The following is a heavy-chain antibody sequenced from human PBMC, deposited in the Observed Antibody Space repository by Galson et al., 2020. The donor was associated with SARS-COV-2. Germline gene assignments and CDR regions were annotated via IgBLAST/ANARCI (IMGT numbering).Heavy chain of an antibody. CDR2: INPSGST. V-gene: IGHV4-34*01. D-gene: IGHD3-22*01. J-gene: IGHJ4*02. Sequence: SQTLSLTCAVYGGSFSGYYWSWIRQPPGKGLEWIGEINPSGSTNYNPSLKSRVTMSVDTSKNQFSLKLSSVTAADTAVYYCARGRTEITMIVVVCTSSSINFDYWGQGTPVTVSS. CDR1: GGSFSGYY. CDR3: ARGRTEITMIVVVCTSSSINFDY.